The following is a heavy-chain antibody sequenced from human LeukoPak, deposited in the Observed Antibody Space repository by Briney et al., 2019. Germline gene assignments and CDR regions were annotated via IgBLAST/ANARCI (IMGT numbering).Heavy chain of an antibody. CDR1: GYSISSGYY. V-gene: IGHV4-38-2*01. CDR2: IYHSGST. Sequence: SETLSLTCAVSGYSISSGYYWGWIRQPPGQGLEWIGSIYHSGSTYYNPSIKSRVTISVDTSKNQFSLKLSSVTAADTAVYYCANGGYWFDPWGQGTLVTVSS. CDR3: ANGGYWFDP. D-gene: IGHD3-16*01. J-gene: IGHJ5*02.